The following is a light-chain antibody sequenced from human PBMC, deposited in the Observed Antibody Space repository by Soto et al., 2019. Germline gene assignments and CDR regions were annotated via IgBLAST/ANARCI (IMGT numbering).Light chain of an antibody. CDR2: GAS. Sequence: EIVLTQSPGTLSLSPGERATLSCRASQSVSSSYLAGYQQKPGQAPRLLIYGASSRATGIPDRLSGSGSGTDFTLAISGLEAEDFAVYYCQRYGSSPPYTFGQGTELETK. V-gene: IGKV3-20*01. CDR3: QRYGSSPPYT. J-gene: IGKJ2*01. CDR1: QSVSSSY.